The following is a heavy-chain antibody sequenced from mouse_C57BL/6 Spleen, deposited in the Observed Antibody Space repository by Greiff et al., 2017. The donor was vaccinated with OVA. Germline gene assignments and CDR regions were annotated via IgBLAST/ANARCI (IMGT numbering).Heavy chain of an antibody. V-gene: IGHV1-69*01. CDR3: ARRMGDWFAY. J-gene: IGHJ3*01. CDR1: GYTFTSYW. Sequence: VQLQQPGAELVMPGASVKLSCKASGYTFTSYWMHWVKQRPGQGLEWIGEIDPSDSYTNYNQKFKGKSTLTVDKSSSTAYMQLSSLTSEDSAVYYCARRMGDWFAYWGQGTLVTVSA. CDR2: IDPSDSYT. D-gene: IGHD2-3*01.